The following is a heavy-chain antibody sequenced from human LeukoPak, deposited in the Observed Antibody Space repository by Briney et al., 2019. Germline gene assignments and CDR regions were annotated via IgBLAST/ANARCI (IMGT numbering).Heavy chain of an antibody. Sequence: ASVKVSCKASGGTFSSYAISWVRQAPGQGLEWMGWMNPNSGNTGYAQKFQGRVTITRNTSISTAYMELSSLRSEDTAVYYCARLDFDWDAFDIWGQGTMVTVAS. CDR3: ARLDFDWDAFDI. V-gene: IGHV1-8*03. CDR2: MNPNSGNT. J-gene: IGHJ3*02. D-gene: IGHD3-9*01. CDR1: GGTFSSYA.